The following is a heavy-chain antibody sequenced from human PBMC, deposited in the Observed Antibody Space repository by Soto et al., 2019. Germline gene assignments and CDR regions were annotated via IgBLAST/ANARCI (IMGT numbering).Heavy chain of an antibody. D-gene: IGHD4-17*01. V-gene: IGHV4-30-2*01. J-gene: IGHJ6*02. CDR3: ARERHYGDFGGDGLDV. Sequence: QLQLQESDSGLVKASQTLSLTCAVSGGSISSRASSWNWIRQPPGKGLEWIGSLYHNENTYYNPSLKRLITISVDRSKNQCSLMMRSLTAADTAVYYCARERHYGDFGGDGLDVWGPGTTVTVSS. CDR2: LYHNENT. CDR1: GGSISSRASS.